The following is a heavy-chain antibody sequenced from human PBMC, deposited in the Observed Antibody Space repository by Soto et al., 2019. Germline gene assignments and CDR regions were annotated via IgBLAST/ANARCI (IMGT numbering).Heavy chain of an antibody. Sequence: QVQLVQSGAEVKKPGASVKVSCKVSGYTLTELSMHWVRQAPGKGLEWMGGFDPEDGETIYAQKFTGRVTXXEXTXXDTAYMELSSLRSEDTAVYYCATYRRQLLSGWFDPWGQGTLVTVSS. CDR2: FDPEDGET. CDR3: ATYRRQLLSGWFDP. CDR1: GYTLTELS. D-gene: IGHD2-2*01. J-gene: IGHJ5*02. V-gene: IGHV1-24*01.